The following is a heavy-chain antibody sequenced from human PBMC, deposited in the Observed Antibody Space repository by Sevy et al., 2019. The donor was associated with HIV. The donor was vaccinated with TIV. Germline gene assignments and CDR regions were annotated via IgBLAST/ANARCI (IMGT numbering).Heavy chain of an antibody. CDR3: AKAGYYYDSSGYNWFDP. Sequence: GGSLRLSCTASGFISSPYWMHWVRQAPGKGLVWVSRINPDGSITSYAEAVKGRFTISRDTAKNTLYRQMNSLRAEVTAVYYCAKAGYYYDSSGYNWFDPWGQGTLVTVSS. CDR1: GFISSPYW. D-gene: IGHD3-22*01. J-gene: IGHJ5*02. V-gene: IGHV3-74*01. CDR2: INPDGSIT.